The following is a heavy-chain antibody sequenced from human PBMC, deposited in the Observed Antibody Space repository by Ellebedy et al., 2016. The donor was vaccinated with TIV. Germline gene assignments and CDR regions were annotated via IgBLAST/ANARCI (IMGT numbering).Heavy chain of an antibody. CDR3: ARAVDHTFGGVIGGY. CDR1: GYTFTSYG. D-gene: IGHD3-16*02. J-gene: IGHJ4*02. Sequence: ASVKVSCKASGYTFTSYGISWVRQAPGQGLEWMGWISAYNGNTNYAQKLQGRVTMTTDTSTSTAYMELRSLRSDDTAVYYCARAVDHTFGGVIGGYWGQGTLVTVSS. CDR2: ISAYNGNT. V-gene: IGHV1-18*04.